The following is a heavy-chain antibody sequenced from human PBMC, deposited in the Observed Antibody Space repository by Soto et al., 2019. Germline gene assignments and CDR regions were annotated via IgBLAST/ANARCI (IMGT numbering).Heavy chain of an antibody. J-gene: IGHJ4*02. D-gene: IGHD2-15*01. CDR3: ARGVCYAGADY. V-gene: IGHV4-34*01. CDR1: VGSFSAYY. Sequence: QVQLQQWGAGLLKPSETLSLSCAVYVGSFSAYYWSWIRQPPGKGLEWIGEINHSGSTTYNPSLKSRVTISVDRSKNQFSLKLSSVTAAETALYYCARGVCYAGADYWGQGTLVTVSS. CDR2: INHSGST.